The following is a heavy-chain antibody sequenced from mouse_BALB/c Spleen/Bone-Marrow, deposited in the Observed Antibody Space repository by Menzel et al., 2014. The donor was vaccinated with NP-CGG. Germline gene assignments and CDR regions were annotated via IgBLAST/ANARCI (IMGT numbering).Heavy chain of an antibody. Sequence: EVKLMESGGDLVKPGGSLKPSCAASGFTFSNYGMSWVRQTPDKRLEWVAAISSGGSYTYYPDSVKGRFTISRDNAKNTLYLQMSSLKSEDTAMYYCARRDGGPMDYWGQGTSVTVSS. D-gene: IGHD2-3*01. CDR3: ARRDGGPMDY. CDR2: ISSGGSYT. J-gene: IGHJ4*01. CDR1: GFTFSNYG. V-gene: IGHV5-6*02.